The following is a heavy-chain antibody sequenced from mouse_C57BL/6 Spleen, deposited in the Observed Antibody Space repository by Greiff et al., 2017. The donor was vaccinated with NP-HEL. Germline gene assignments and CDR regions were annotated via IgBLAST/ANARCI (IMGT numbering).Heavy chain of an antibody. Sequence: LQQPGAELVRPGTSVKLSCKASGYTFTSYWMHWVKQRPGQGLEWIGVIDPSDSYTNYNQKFKGKATLTVDTSSSTAYMQLSSLTSEDSAVYYCARLDDGYFDYWGQGTTLTVSS. CDR1: GYTFTSYW. J-gene: IGHJ2*01. D-gene: IGHD2-3*01. CDR2: IDPSDSYT. CDR3: ARLDDGYFDY. V-gene: IGHV1-59*01.